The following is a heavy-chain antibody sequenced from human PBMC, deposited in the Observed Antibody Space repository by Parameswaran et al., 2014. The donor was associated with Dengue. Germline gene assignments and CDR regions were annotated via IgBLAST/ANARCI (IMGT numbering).Heavy chain of an antibody. V-gene: IGHV5-51*01. CDR3: ARQDTAMVRAKGCFDY. CDR2: IYPGDSDT. D-gene: IGHD5-18*01. Sequence: VRQMPGKGLEWMGIIYPGDSDTGYSPSFQGQVTISADKSISTAYLQWSSLKASDTAMYYCARQDTAMVRAKGCFDYWGQGTLVTVSS. J-gene: IGHJ4*02.